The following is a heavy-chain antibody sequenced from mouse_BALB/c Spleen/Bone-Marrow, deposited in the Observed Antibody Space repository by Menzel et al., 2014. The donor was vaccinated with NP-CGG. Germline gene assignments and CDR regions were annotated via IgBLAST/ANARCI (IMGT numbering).Heavy chain of an antibody. D-gene: IGHD2-14*01. CDR3: AGSYRCTWFAY. CDR1: GFNIKDTY. Sequence: DVHLGYSGAELVKPRASVKLSCTGSGFNIKDTYMHWVKQRPEHVLERIGRIDPANGNSKYDPKFQGKATITADTSSNTAYLQLSSLTSEDAAVYCCAGSYRCTWFAYWGQGTLVTVSA. CDR2: IDPANGNS. J-gene: IGHJ3*01. V-gene: IGHV14-3*02.